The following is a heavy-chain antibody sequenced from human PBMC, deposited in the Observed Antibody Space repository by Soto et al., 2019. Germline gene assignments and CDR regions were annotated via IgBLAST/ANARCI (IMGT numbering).Heavy chain of an antibody. V-gene: IGHV3-21*01. Sequence: GGSLRLSCAASGITFSRYSMNWVRQAPGKGLEWISSITSGSTYIHYAGSVKGRFTISRDNSKNTLYLQMNSLRAEDTAVYYCARDSPSQGYDFWSGYWKFFDYWGQGTLVTVSS. CDR1: GITFSRYS. J-gene: IGHJ4*02. D-gene: IGHD3-3*01. CDR3: ARDSPSQGYDFWSGYWKFFDY. CDR2: ITSGSTYI.